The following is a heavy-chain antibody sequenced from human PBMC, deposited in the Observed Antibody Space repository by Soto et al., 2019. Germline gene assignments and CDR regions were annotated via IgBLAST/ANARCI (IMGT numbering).Heavy chain of an antibody. D-gene: IGHD5-18*01. CDR3: AHRPRGYSYHFDY. CDR1: GFSLTTRGVG. CDR2: IYWDDDE. Sequence: QITLKESGPTLVKPTQPLTLTCTFSGFSLTTRGVGVGWIRQPPGKALEWLALIYWDDDEGYSPSLKSRLTISQDTSKNQGLLTMPNMDPVDTATYYCAHRPRGYSYHFDYWGQGTLVTVSS. V-gene: IGHV2-5*02. J-gene: IGHJ4*02.